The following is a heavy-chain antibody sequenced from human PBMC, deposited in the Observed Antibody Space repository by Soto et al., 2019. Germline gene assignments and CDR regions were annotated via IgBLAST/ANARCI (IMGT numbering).Heavy chain of an antibody. V-gene: IGHV3-33*01. CDR2: IWYDGSNK. CDR1: GSTFSSFG. J-gene: IGHJ6*02. Sequence: QVQLVESGGAWAQLGGSLRLSVAAPGSTFSSFGRHWVRRPPGRGRDWVAVIWYDGSNKYYADSVKGRFTISRDNSKNTLYLQMNSLRAEDTAVYYCARGGDYYYGMDVWGQGTTVTVSS. CDR3: ARGGDYYYGMDV.